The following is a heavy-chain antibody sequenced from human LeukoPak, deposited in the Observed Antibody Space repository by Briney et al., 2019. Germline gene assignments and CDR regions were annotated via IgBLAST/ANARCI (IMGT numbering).Heavy chain of an antibody. CDR1: GFTFSSYE. J-gene: IGHJ3*02. Sequence: GGSLRLSCAASGFTFSSYEMNWVRQAPGKGLEWVSYISSSGSTIYYAASVRGRFTISRDNAKNSLYLQMNSLRAEDTAVYYCAREHYYDSSGSPGDAFDIWGQGTMVTVSS. V-gene: IGHV3-48*03. D-gene: IGHD3-22*01. CDR2: ISSSGSTI. CDR3: AREHYYDSSGSPGDAFDI.